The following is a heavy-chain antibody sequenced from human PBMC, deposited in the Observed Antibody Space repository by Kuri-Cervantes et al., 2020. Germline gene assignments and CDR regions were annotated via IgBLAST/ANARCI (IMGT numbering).Heavy chain of an antibody. J-gene: IGHJ4*02. V-gene: IGHV5-51*01. CDR3: ARIPRYSSGWSFYFDY. D-gene: IGHD6-19*01. Sequence: KVSCKGSGYSFTSYWIGWVRQMPGKGLEWMGIIYPGDSDTRYSPSFQGQVTISADKSISTAYLQWISLNASDTAMYYCARIPRYSSGWSFYFDYWGQGTLVTVSS. CDR2: IYPGDSDT. CDR1: GYSFTSYW.